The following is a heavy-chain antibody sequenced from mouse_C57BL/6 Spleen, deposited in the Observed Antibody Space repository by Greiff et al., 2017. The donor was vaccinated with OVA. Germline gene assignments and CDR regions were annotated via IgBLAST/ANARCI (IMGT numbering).Heavy chain of an antibody. D-gene: IGHD2-4*01. CDR3: TRLYDYDDGFAY. CDR2: ISSGGDYI. CDR1: GFTFSSYA. J-gene: IGHJ3*01. Sequence: EVKLVESGEGLVKPGGSLKLSCAASGFTFSSYAMSWVRQTPEKRLEWVAYISSGGDYIYYADTVKGRFTISRDNARNTLYLQMSSLKSEDTAMYYCTRLYDYDDGFAYWGQGTLVTVSA. V-gene: IGHV5-9-1*02.